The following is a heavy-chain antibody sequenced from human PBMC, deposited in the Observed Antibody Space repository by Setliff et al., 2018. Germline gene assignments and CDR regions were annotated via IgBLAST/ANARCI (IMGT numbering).Heavy chain of an antibody. CDR3: ARVYLAGSGWDKANALDI. V-gene: IGHV1-46*03. Sequence: ASVKVSCKASGYTFIYYYIHWVRQAPGQGLEWMGLINPSGGGTIYARKFQGRVTMARETSTSTVYMELSGLRSEDTAVYYCARVYLAGSGWDKANALDICGQVTMVTVSS. J-gene: IGHJ3*02. CDR1: GYTFIYYY. D-gene: IGHD6-19*01. CDR2: INPSGGGT.